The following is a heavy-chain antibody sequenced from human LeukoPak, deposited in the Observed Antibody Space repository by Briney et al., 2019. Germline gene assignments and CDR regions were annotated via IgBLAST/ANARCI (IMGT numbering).Heavy chain of an antibody. J-gene: IGHJ3*02. D-gene: IGHD6-13*01. Sequence: SETLSLTCTVSGGSISSYYWSWIRQPAGKGLEWIGRIYTSGSTNYNPSLKSRVTMSVDTSKNQFSLKLSSVTAADTAVYYCARVRYSSSWRDAFDIWGQGTMVTVSS. CDR2: IYTSGST. CDR3: ARVRYSSSWRDAFDI. CDR1: GGSISSYY. V-gene: IGHV4-4*07.